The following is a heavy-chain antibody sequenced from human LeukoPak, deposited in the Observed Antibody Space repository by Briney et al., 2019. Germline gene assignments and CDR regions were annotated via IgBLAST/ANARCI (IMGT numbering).Heavy chain of an antibody. Sequence: GASVKVSCKVSGYTLTELSMHWVRQAPGKGLEWMGGFDPEDGETIYAQKFQGRVTMTEDTSTDTAYMELSSLRSEDTAVYYCATAEYCSGGSCYSLDYWGQGTLVTVS. CDR3: ATAEYCSGGSCYSLDY. V-gene: IGHV1-24*01. J-gene: IGHJ4*02. D-gene: IGHD2-15*01. CDR1: GYTLTELS. CDR2: FDPEDGET.